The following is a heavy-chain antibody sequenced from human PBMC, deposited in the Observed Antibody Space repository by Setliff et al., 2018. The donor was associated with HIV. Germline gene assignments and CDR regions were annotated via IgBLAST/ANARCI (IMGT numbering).Heavy chain of an antibody. D-gene: IGHD1-26*01. CDR1: GFSSNA. V-gene: IGHV3-30*01. CDR3: ASGHLKVGDAFHI. J-gene: IGHJ3*02. CDR2: ISSDGGES. Sequence: SCAASGFSSNAIYWVRQAPGKGLEWVTVISSDGGESRYADSVRGRFIISRDNSKSTVYLEVNSLTFDDTAMYYCASGHLKVGDAFHIWGQGTMVTVSS.